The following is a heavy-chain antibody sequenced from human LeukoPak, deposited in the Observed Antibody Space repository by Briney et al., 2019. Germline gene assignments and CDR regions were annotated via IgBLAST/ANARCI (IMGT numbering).Heavy chain of an antibody. V-gene: IGHV4-4*07. D-gene: IGHD2-2*02. J-gene: IGHJ4*02. Sequence: SETLSLTCTVSGGSINNFYWSWIRQPAGKGLEWIGRIYTSGSTNYNPSLKSRVTISVDTSKNQFSLKLSSVTAADTAVYYCARQTSYTADYWGQGTLVTVSS. CDR3: ARQTSYTADY. CDR2: IYTSGST. CDR1: GGSINNFY.